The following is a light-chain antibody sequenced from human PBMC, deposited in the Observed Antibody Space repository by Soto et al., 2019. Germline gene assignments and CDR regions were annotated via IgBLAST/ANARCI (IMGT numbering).Light chain of an antibody. J-gene: IGLJ2*01. V-gene: IGLV1-40*01. CDR2: SNS. CDR3: QSYDSSLSGGV. CDR1: SSNIGAGYN. Sequence: QSVLTQPPSVSGAPGQKITMSCTGSSSNIGAGYNVHWYQQFPGTAPKLLMYSNSLRPSGVPDRFSGSKSGTSASLAITGLQAEDEADYYCQSYDSSLSGGVFGGGTKLTVL.